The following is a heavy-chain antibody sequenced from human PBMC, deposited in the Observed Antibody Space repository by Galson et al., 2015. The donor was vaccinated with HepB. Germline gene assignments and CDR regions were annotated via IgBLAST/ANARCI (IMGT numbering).Heavy chain of an antibody. Sequence: SVKVSCKASGGTFSSYAISWVRQAPGQGLEWMGGIIPIFGTANYAQKFQGRVTITADESTSTAYMELSGLRSEDTAVYYCARAIFGVVIPGSGAFDIWGQGTMVTVSS. D-gene: IGHD3-3*01. J-gene: IGHJ3*02. CDR2: IIPIFGTA. CDR3: ARAIFGVVIPGSGAFDI. V-gene: IGHV1-69*13. CDR1: GGTFSSYA.